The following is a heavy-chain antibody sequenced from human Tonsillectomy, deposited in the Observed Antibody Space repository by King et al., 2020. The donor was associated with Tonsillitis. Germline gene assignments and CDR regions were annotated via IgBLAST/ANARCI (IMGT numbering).Heavy chain of an antibody. V-gene: IGHV1-2*02. D-gene: IGHD6-13*01. Sequence: QLVQSGAEVKKPGASVKVSCKASGYMHWVRQAPGQGLEWMGWINPNSGGTNYAQKFQGRVTMTRDTSISTAYMELSRLRSDDTAVYYCAREPYSSSWDDAFDIWGRGTMVTVSS. CDR1: GY. CDR2: INPNSGGT. CDR3: AREPYSSSWDDAFDI. J-gene: IGHJ3*02.